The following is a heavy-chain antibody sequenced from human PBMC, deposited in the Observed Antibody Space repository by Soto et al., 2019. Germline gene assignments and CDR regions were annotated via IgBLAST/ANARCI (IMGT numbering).Heavy chain of an antibody. D-gene: IGHD1-26*01. V-gene: IGHV4-61*01. CDR2: IHNSGST. CDR3: APTGVVGASGAFDM. Sequence: SETLSLTCTVSGGSVSSGSTYWSWIRHPPGKGLEWIGHIHNSGSTNYNPSLKSRVTMSLATSKNQFSLKLSAVTAAAPALYFCAPTGVVGASGAFDMRGQGAMV. J-gene: IGHJ3*02. CDR1: GGSVSSGSTY.